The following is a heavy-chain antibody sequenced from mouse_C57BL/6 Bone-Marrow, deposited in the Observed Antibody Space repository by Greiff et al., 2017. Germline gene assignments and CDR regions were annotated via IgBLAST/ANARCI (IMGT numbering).Heavy chain of an antibody. CDR1: GYTFTDYY. V-gene: IGHV1-26*01. CDR2: INPNNGGT. CDR3: ARRSYDWYFDD. D-gene: IGHD1-1*01. J-gene: IGHJ1*03. Sequence: EVQLQQSGPELVKPGASVKISCKASGYTFTDYYMNWVKQSHGKSLEWIGDINPNNGGTSYNQKFKGKATLTVDKSSSPAYMELRSLTSEDSAVYDCARRSYDWYFDDWGTGTTVTVSA.